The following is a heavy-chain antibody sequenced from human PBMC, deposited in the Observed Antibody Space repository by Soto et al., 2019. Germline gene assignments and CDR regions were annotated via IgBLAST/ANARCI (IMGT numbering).Heavy chain of an antibody. CDR1: GFTFRNYA. J-gene: IGHJ3*02. CDR2: VGDGGGRT. CDR3: ARTGLVEGRNHDALDI. D-gene: IGHD1-26*01. Sequence: EVQLVESGGGLVQPGMSLRLSCEASGFTFRNYAMSWVRQGPGKGLEWVSSVGDGGGRTYYADSVKGRFTISTDNSKNTLILQMNSLRAEDTAVYYCARTGLVEGRNHDALDIWGQGTMVIVSS. V-gene: IGHV3-23*04.